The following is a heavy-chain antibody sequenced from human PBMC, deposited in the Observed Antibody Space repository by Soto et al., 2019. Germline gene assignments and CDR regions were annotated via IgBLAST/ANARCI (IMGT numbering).Heavy chain of an antibody. V-gene: IGHV1-18*04. Sequence: ASVKVSCKASGYTFTSYGISWVRQAPGQGLEWMGWISAYNGNTNYAQKLQGRVTMTTDTSTSTAYMELRSLRSDDTAVYYCARAPGIVVVVAATAFDYWGQGTLVTVSS. CDR3: ARAPGIVVVVAATAFDY. J-gene: IGHJ4*02. CDR2: ISAYNGNT. D-gene: IGHD2-15*01. CDR1: GYTFTSYG.